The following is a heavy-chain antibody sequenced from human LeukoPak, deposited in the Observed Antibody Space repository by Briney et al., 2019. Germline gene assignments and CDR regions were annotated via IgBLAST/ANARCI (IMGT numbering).Heavy chain of an antibody. CDR3: ARELPSTGNWFDP. V-gene: IGHV4-59*01. D-gene: IGHD1-14*01. Sequence: PSETLSLTCNISGVPITDYYWSWIRLALRRGLEWIGYMYYSGDSNSNPSTEGRVTLSADTSTNQFSLRLTSVTAADTAIYYCARELPSTGNWFDPWGQGILVTVSS. CDR2: MYYSGDS. CDR1: GVPITDYY. J-gene: IGHJ5*02.